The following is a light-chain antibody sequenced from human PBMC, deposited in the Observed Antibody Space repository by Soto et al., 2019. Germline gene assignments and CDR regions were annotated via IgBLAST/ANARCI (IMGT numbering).Light chain of an antibody. CDR3: QQYGTSRT. J-gene: IGKJ1*01. CDR1: QSLSGSY. CDR2: GAS. V-gene: IGKV3-20*01. Sequence: EIVLTQSPGTLSLSPGERATLSCRASQSLSGSYLAWYQQKPGQAPRLLIYGASSRAADIPDRFSGSGSGTDFTLTISRLEPEDFAVYYRQQYGTSRTFGQGTKVDIK.